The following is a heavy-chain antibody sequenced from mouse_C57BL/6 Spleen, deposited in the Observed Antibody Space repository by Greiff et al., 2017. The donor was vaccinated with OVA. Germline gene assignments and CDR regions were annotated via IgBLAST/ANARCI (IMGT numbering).Heavy chain of an antibody. CDR3: ARRGYYDGYSGFAY. CDR2: IDPSDSYT. D-gene: IGHD2-3*01. CDR1: GYTFTSYW. V-gene: IGHV1-69*01. J-gene: IGHJ3*01. Sequence: QVQLQQPGAELVMPGASVKLSCKASGYTFTSYWMHWVKQRPGQGLEWIGEIDPSDSYTNYNQKFKGKSTLTVDKSSSTAYMQLSSLTSEDSAVYYCARRGYYDGYSGFAYWGQGTLVTVSA.